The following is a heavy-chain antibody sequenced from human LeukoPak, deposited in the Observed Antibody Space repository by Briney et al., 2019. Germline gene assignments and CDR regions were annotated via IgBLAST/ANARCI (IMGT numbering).Heavy chain of an antibody. CDR2: IYSGGST. Sequence: GGSLRLSCAASGFTVSSNYMSWVRQAPGKGLEWVSVIYSGGSTYYADSVKGRFTISRDNSKNTLYLQMNSLRAEDTAVYYCARDLGSTRGFDYWGQGTLVTVSS. D-gene: IGHD3-16*01. CDR1: GFTVSSNY. CDR3: ARDLGSTRGFDY. V-gene: IGHV3-66*01. J-gene: IGHJ4*02.